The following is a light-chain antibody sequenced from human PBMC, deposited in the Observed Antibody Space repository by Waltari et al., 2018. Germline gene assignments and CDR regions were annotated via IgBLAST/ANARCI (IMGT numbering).Light chain of an antibody. CDR3: QHYYTSSWT. CDR2: DVS. Sequence: IQMTQSPSTLSASVGDRVTITCRASQSIGRKLAWYQQKPGKAPNLLIYDVSSVESGVPSRFSGSGSGTEFTLTISNLQPDDFATYYCQHYYTSSWTFGQGTKVEIK. J-gene: IGKJ1*01. V-gene: IGKV1-5*01. CDR1: QSIGRK.